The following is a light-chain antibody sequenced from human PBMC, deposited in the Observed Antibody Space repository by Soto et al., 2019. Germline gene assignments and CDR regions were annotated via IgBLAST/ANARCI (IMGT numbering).Light chain of an antibody. J-gene: IGKJ1*01. CDR1: QTVTSNY. Sequence: EIVLTQSPGTLSVSAGERGSLSCRASQTVTSNYLAWYQQKPGQAPRLLIHGASTRASGIPDRFSGSGSGTDFTITISRLEPQDFAVYFCQQYGNTPWTFGQGTTVEIK. CDR3: QQYGNTPWT. V-gene: IGKV3-20*01. CDR2: GAS.